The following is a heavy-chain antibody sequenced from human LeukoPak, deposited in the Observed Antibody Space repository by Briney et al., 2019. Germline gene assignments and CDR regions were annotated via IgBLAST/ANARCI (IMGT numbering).Heavy chain of an antibody. V-gene: IGHV3-23*01. J-gene: IGHJ4*02. Sequence: GGSLRLSCAASGFTFSSYAMSRVRQAPGKGLEWVSAISGSGGSTYYADSVKGRFTISRDNSKNTLYLQMNSLRAEDTAVYYCAKAGDYGDYGLDYWGQGTLVTVSS. CDR3: AKAGDYGDYGLDY. CDR1: GFTFSSYA. CDR2: ISGSGGST. D-gene: IGHD4-17*01.